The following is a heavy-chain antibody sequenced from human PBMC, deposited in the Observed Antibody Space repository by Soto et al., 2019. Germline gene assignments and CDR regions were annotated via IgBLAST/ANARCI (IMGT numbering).Heavy chain of an antibody. CDR1: GGSISSYY. CDR3: ARVDSSSWNSYYYYYMDV. Sequence: QVQLQESGPGLVKPSETLSLTCTVSGGSISSYYWSWIRQPPGKGLEWIGYIYYSGSTNYNPSLKSRVTISVDTSKNQFSLKLSSVTAADTAVYYCARVDSSSWNSYYYYYMDVWGKGTTVTVSS. J-gene: IGHJ6*03. CDR2: IYYSGST. D-gene: IGHD6-13*01. V-gene: IGHV4-59*01.